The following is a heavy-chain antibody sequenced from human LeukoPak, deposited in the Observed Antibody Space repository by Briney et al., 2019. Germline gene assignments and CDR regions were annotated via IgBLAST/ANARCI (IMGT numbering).Heavy chain of an antibody. D-gene: IGHD6-13*01. CDR1: GGSISSYY. CDR3: ARVAAAAGTTPYFDY. V-gene: IGHV4-59*12. Sequence: SETLSLTCTVSGGSISSYYWSWIRQPPGKGLEWIGYIYYSGSTNYNPSLKSRVTISVDTSKNQFSLKLSSVTAADTAVYYCARVAAAAGTTPYFDYWGQGTLVTVSS. CDR2: IYYSGST. J-gene: IGHJ4*02.